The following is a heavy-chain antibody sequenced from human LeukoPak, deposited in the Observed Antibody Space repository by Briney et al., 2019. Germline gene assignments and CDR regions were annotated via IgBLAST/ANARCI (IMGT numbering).Heavy chain of an antibody. Sequence: AGSLRLSCAASGFTFSSYWMHWVRQAPGKGQVWVSRINSDGSSTSYADSVKGRFTISRDNAKNTLYLQMNSLRAEDTAVYCCARRDSSGYYKCNWFDPWGQGTLVTVSS. CDR1: GFTFSSYW. CDR3: ARRDSSGYYKCNWFDP. CDR2: INSDGSST. J-gene: IGHJ5*02. V-gene: IGHV3-74*01. D-gene: IGHD3-22*01.